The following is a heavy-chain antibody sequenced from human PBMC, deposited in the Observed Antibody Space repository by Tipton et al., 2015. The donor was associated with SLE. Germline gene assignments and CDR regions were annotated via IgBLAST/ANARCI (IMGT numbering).Heavy chain of an antibody. J-gene: IGHJ5*02. V-gene: IGHV4-59*01. CDR1: GGSISSYY. D-gene: IGHD2-15*01. CDR2: IFYSGST. CDR3: ARHIDCINHRCYSPWFDP. Sequence: LRLSCTVSGGSISSYYWSWIRQPPGKGLEWIGYIFYSGSTNYNPSLKSRVTISVDTSKNQFSLKLTSVSAADTAVYYCARHIDCINHRCYSPWFDPWGQGTLVTVSS.